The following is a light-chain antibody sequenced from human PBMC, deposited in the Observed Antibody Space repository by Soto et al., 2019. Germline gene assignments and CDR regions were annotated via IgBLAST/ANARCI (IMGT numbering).Light chain of an antibody. J-gene: IGLJ2*01. CDR3: TSYTTSSILV. V-gene: IGLV2-14*01. CDR2: DVT. CDR1: NSDIGTYNS. Sequence: QSALTQPASVSGSPGQSITISCTGTNSDIGTYNSVSWYQQHAGKVPKLMIYDVTNRPSGVSDRFSGSKSGNTASLTISGLQAEDEADYYCTSYTTSSILVFGGGTKVTVL.